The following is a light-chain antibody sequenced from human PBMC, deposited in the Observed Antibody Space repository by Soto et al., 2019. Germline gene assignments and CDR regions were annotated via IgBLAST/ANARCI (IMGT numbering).Light chain of an antibody. Sequence: EIVMTQSPATLSVSPGGRATLSCRASQSISDTLAWYQQKPGQAPRPLIHGASTRATGFPARFSGSGSGTDFTLTISSLQSEDFAVYYCQQYNNWPWTFGQGTKVELK. CDR1: QSISDT. CDR3: QQYNNWPWT. J-gene: IGKJ1*01. CDR2: GAS. V-gene: IGKV3-15*01.